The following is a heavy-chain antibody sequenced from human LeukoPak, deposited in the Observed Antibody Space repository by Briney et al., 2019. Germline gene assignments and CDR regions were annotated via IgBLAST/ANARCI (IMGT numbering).Heavy chain of an antibody. V-gene: IGHV4-59*08. J-gene: IGHJ4*02. D-gene: IGHD1-26*01. CDR1: GGSMSDYY. CDR2: IYYSGST. Sequence: SETLSLTCTVSGGSMSDYYWSWIRQPPGKGLEWIGYIYYSGSTNYNPSLKSRVTISVDTSKNQFSLKLSSVTAADTAVYYCARLTAWTTTNFDFWGQGTLVTVSS. CDR3: ARLTAWTTTNFDF.